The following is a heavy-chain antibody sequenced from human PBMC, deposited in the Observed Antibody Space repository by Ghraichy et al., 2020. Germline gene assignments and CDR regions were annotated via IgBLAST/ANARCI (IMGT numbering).Heavy chain of an antibody. V-gene: IGHV4-59*01. CDR3: ARGQYDFWSGYSIPVYYYYYMDV. D-gene: IGHD3-3*01. J-gene: IGHJ6*03. Sequence: SETLSLTCTVSGGSISSYYWSWIRQPPGKGLEWIGYIYYSGSTNYNPSLKSRVTISVDTSKNQFSLKLSSVTAADTAVYYCARGQYDFWSGYSIPVYYYYYMDVWGKGTTVTVSS. CDR1: GGSISSYY. CDR2: IYYSGST.